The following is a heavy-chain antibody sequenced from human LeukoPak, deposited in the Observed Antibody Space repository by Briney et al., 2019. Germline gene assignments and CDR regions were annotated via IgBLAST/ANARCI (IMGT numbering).Heavy chain of an antibody. CDR3: AREGGQLWSPYYYYGMDV. V-gene: IGHV3-33*01. J-gene: IGHJ6*04. Sequence: GGSLRLSCAASGFTFSSYGIHWVRQAPGKGLEWVAVIWYDGSNKYYADSVKGRFTISRDNSKNTLYLQMNSLRAVDTAVYYCAREGGQLWSPYYYYGMDVWGKGTTVTVSS. D-gene: IGHD5-18*01. CDR1: GFTFSSYG. CDR2: IWYDGSNK.